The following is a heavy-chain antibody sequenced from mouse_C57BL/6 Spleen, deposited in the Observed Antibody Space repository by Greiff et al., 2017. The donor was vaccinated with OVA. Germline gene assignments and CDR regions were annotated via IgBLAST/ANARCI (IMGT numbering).Heavy chain of an antibody. J-gene: IGHJ2*01. Sequence: QVQLQQSGAELVKPGASVKLSCKASGYTFTSYWMQWVKQRPGQGLEWIGEIDPSDSYTNYNQKFKGKATLTVDTSSSTAYMQLSSLTSEDSAVYYCARRGTTVVADYWGQGTTLTVSS. CDR1: GYTFTSYW. D-gene: IGHD1-1*01. CDR3: ARRGTTVVADY. V-gene: IGHV1-50*01. CDR2: IDPSDSYT.